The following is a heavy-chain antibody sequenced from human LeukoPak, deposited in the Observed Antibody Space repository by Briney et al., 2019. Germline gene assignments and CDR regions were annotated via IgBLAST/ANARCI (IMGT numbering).Heavy chain of an antibody. CDR1: GGSISSYY. J-gene: IGHJ4*02. CDR3: ARDPGRRGSGLD. Sequence: SETLSLTCTVSGGSISSYYLNWIRQPPGKGLEWVGHIYYSGSTSHNPSLKSRVTISVDTSKNQFSLRLNSVTAVDTAVYYCARDPGRRGSGLDWGQGSLVTVSS. D-gene: IGHD6-25*01. CDR2: IYYSGST. V-gene: IGHV4-59*01.